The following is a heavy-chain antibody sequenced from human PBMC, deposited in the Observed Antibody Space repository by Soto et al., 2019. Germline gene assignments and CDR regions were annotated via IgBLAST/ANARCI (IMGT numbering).Heavy chain of an antibody. J-gene: IGHJ5*02. CDR2: IYYSGST. Sequence: PSETLSLTCTVSGGSINNYHWSCIRQPPGKGLEWIGYIYYSGSTNYNSSLMSRVTISVDTSRNQFSLKVTSVTASDTAVYYWARSYYDSTGFAVEPSGQGTLVTVSS. V-gene: IGHV4-59*08. D-gene: IGHD3-22*01. CDR1: GGSINNYH. CDR3: ARSYYDSTGFAVEP.